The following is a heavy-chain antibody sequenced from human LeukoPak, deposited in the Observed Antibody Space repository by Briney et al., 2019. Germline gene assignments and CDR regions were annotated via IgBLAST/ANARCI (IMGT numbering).Heavy chain of an antibody. CDR3: ATLRLDSSSSDYYYYMDV. D-gene: IGHD6-13*01. CDR2: INPNSGGT. V-gene: IGHV1-2*02. Sequence: GASVKVSCKASGYTFTGYYMHWVRQAPGQGLEWMGWINPNSGGTNYAQKFQGRVTMTRDTSISTAYMELSRLRSDDTAVYYCATLRLDSSSSDYYYYMDVWGKGTTVTVSS. J-gene: IGHJ6*03. CDR1: GYTFTGYY.